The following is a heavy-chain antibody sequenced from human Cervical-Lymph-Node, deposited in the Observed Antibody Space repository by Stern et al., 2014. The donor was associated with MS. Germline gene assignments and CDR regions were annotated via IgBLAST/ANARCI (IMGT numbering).Heavy chain of an antibody. CDR3: ARDTSSPERSDW. V-gene: IGHV3-53*01. Sequence: EVQLVESGGGVIQPGGSLRLSCTASGFTVSRDYMTWVRQAPRKGLEWVSLITNVGSTFYTDSVKGRFTISRDDSKNTVYLHMTSLRAEDTAMYYCARDTSSPERSDWWGQGTLVTVSS. CDR1: GFTVSRDY. J-gene: IGHJ4*02. CDR2: ITNVGST. D-gene: IGHD1-1*01.